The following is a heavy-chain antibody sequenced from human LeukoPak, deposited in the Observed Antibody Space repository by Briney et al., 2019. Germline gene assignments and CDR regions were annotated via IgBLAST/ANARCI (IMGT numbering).Heavy chain of an antibody. CDR3: ARDRVVRGVIKD. D-gene: IGHD3-10*01. V-gene: IGHV3-48*03. Sequence: GGSLRLSCAASGFTFSSYEMSWVRQAPGRGLEWVSYISSSGSTIYYADSVKGRFTISRDNAKNSLYLQMNSLRAEDTAVYYCARDRVVRGVIKDWGQGTLVTVSS. J-gene: IGHJ4*02. CDR2: ISSSGSTI. CDR1: GFTFSSYE.